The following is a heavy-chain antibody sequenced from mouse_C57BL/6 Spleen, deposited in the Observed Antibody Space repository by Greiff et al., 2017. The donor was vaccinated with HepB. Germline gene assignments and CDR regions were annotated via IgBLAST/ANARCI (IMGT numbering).Heavy chain of an antibody. D-gene: IGHD2-4*01. CDR2: IDPSDSET. J-gene: IGHJ2*01. V-gene: IGHV1-52*01. CDR3: ARRYDYDGNYFDD. Sequence: VQLQQPGAELVRPGSSVKLSCKASGYTFTSYWMHWVKQRPIQGLEWIGNIDPSDSETHYNQKFKDKATLTVDKSSSTAYMQLSSLTSEDSAVYYCARRYDYDGNYFDDWGQGTTLTVSS. CDR1: GYTFTSYW.